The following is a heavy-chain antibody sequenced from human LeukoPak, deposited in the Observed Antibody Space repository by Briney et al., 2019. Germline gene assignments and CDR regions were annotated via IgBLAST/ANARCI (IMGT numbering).Heavy chain of an antibody. CDR3: TTDYGSGSYRYFNY. CDR1: GFPFSTYA. V-gene: IGHV3-15*01. Sequence: GGSLRLPCGPSGFPFSTYAMRSVRQAPGGALEGVGRIKSRTDGGTTDYVAPVKDRFTISRHDSNNTLYMQMNSLKSENTAVYYCTTDYGSGSYRYFNYWGRGTLVTVSS. CDR2: IKSRTDGGTT. J-gene: IGHJ4*02. D-gene: IGHD3-10*01.